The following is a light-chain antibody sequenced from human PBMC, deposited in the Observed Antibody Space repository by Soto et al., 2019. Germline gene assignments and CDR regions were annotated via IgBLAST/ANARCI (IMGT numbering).Light chain of an antibody. CDR1: QSISSY. J-gene: IGKJ5*01. Sequence: DIHMTQSPSSLAASVGARVTITCRASQSISSYLNWYQQKPGKAPKLLIYAASSLQSGVPSRFSGSGSGTDFTLTISSLQPEDFATYYCQQSYSTPITFGQGTRLEIK. CDR3: QQSYSTPIT. CDR2: AAS. V-gene: IGKV1-39*01.